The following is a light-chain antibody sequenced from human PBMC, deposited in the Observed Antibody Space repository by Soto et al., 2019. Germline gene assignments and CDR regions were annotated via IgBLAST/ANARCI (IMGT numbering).Light chain of an antibody. J-gene: IGKJ1*01. Sequence: DIQMTQSPSSLSASVGDRVTITCRASQSISTYLNWYQHKAGKAPKVMIYAASSLQSGVPSRFSGRGSGTEFTLTISSLQPEDFATYYCQQTFRTRAWTFGKGTKVEI. CDR1: QSISTY. CDR2: AAS. V-gene: IGKV1-39*01. CDR3: QQTFRTRAWT.